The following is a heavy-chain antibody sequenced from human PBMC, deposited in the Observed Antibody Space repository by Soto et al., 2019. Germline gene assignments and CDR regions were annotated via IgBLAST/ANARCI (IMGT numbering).Heavy chain of an antibody. D-gene: IGHD2-2*01. CDR3: ARMMGDIVVVPAAGEDY. V-gene: IGHV1-18*01. J-gene: IGHJ4*02. CDR1: GYTFTSYG. CDR2: ISAYNGNT. Sequence: ASVKVSCKASGYTFTSYGISWVRQAPGQGLEWMGWISAYNGNTNYAQKLQGRVTMTTDTSTSTAYMELRSLRSDDTAVYYCARMMGDIVVVPAAGEDYWGQGTLVTVSS.